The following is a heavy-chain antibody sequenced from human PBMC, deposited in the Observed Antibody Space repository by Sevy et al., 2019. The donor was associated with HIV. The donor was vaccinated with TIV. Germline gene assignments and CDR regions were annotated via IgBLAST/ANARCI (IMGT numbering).Heavy chain of an antibody. J-gene: IGHJ3*02. V-gene: IGHV1-69*13. CDR2: IIPIFATP. CDR1: GDTFSTYG. D-gene: IGHD7-27*01. CDR3: AREGGVATTGDHDAFDI. Sequence: ASVKVSCKASGDTFSTYGLSWERQAPGQGLEWMGGIIPIFATPNYAQKFQGRVTITADESASTAYMELSSLRSEDTALYYCAREGGVATTGDHDAFDIWGHGTLVTVSS.